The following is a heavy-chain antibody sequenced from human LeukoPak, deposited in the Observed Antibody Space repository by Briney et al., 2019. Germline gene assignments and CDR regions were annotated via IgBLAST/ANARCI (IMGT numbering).Heavy chain of an antibody. CDR3: ATERLYCSGGSCYPFFDY. D-gene: IGHD2-15*01. CDR1: GYTLTELS. CDR2: FDPEDGET. J-gene: IGHJ4*02. Sequence: ASVKVSCKVSGYTLTELSMHWVRQAPGKGLEWMGGFDPEDGETIYAQKFQGRVTTTEDTSTDTAYMELSSLRSEDTAVYYCATERLYCSGGSCYPFFDYWGQGTLVTVSS. V-gene: IGHV1-24*01.